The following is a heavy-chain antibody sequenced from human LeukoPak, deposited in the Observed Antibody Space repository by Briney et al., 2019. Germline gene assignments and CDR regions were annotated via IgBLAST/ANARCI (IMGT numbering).Heavy chain of an antibody. D-gene: IGHD6-13*01. CDR2: ISGSGGST. CDR1: GFTFSSYA. CDR3: AKDIAAAGTVLGDY. V-gene: IGHV3-23*01. J-gene: IGHJ4*02. Sequence: GGSLRLSCAASGFTFSSYAMSWVRQAPGKGLEWVSAISGSGGSTYYADSVKGRFTISRDNSKNTLYLQMNSLRAEDTAVYYCAKDIAAAGTVLGDYWGQVILVTASS.